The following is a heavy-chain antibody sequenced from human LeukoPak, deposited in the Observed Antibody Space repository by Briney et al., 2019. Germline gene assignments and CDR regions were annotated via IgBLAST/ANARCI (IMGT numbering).Heavy chain of an antibody. CDR3: AKDHARIAVADDAFDI. CDR2: ISGSGGST. V-gene: IGHV3-23*01. CDR1: GFTFSSYA. Sequence: GGSLRLSCAASGFTFSSYAMSWVRQAPGKGLEWVSAISGSGGSTYYADSVKGRFTISRDNSKNTLYLQMNSLRAEDTAVYYCAKDHARIAVADDAFDIWGQGTMVTVSS. J-gene: IGHJ3*02. D-gene: IGHD6-19*01.